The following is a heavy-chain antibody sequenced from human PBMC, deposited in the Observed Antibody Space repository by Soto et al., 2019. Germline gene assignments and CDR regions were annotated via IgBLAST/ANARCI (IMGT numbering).Heavy chain of an antibody. Sequence: PGVSLRLSCSASGFTFSSYAMHWVRQAPGKGLEYVSAISSNGGSTYYADSVKGRFTISRGNSKNTLYLQMSSLRAEDTAVYYCVKGFGYCTGGSCPYWSNWFDPWG. V-gene: IGHV3-64D*06. J-gene: IGHJ5*02. CDR3: VKGFGYCTGGSCPYWSNWFDP. CDR1: GFTFSSYA. CDR2: ISSNGGST. D-gene: IGHD2-15*01.